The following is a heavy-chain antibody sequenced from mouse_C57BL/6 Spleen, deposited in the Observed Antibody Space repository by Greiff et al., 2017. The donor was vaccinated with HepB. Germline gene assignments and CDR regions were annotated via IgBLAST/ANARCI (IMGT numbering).Heavy chain of an antibody. J-gene: IGHJ1*03. V-gene: IGHV14-1*01. CDR2: IDPEDGDT. D-gene: IGHD1-1*01. CDR3: TPFITTVWYFDV. CDR1: GFNIKDYY. Sequence: EVQLQQSGAELVRPGASVKLSCTASGFNIKDYYMHWVKQRPEQGLEWIGRIDPEDGDTEYAPKFQGKATMTADTSSNTAYLQLSSLTSEDTAVYYCTPFITTVWYFDVWGTGTAVTVSS.